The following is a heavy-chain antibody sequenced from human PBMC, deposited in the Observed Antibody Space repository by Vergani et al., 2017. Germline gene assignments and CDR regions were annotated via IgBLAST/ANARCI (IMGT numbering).Heavy chain of an antibody. CDR2: ISYDGSNK. D-gene: IGHD3-10*01. Sequence: VQLVESGGGVVQPGRSLRLSCAASGFTFSSYGMHWVRQAPGKGLEWVAVISYDGSNKYYADSVKGRFTISRDNSKNTLYLQMNSLRAEDTAVYYCAKLLYGSGLNFDYWGQGTLVTVSS. V-gene: IGHV3-30*18. CDR1: GFTFSSYG. CDR3: AKLLYGSGLNFDY. J-gene: IGHJ4*02.